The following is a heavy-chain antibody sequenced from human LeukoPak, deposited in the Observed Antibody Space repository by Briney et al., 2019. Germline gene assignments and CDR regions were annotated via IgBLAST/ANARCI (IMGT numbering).Heavy chain of an antibody. D-gene: IGHD1-26*01. CDR3: ARGGEWESHFDY. V-gene: IGHV4-59*01. J-gene: IGHJ4*02. CDR1: GGSISSYY. CDR2: IYYSGST. Sequence: SETLSLTCTVSGGSISSYYWSWIRQPPGKGLEWTGYIYYSGSTNYNPSLKSRVTISVDTSKNQFSLKLSSVTAADTAVYYCARGGEWESHFDYWGQGTLVTVSS.